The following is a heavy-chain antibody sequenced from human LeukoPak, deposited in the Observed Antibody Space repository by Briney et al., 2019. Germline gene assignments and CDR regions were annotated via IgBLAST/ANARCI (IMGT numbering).Heavy chain of an antibody. V-gene: IGHV3-30*04. J-gene: IGHJ4*02. Sequence: PGGSLRLSCAASGFTFSNYIMHWVRQAPGKGLDWVAVILENGSNQYYADSVKGRFTISRDNSKNTLFLQMNSLRGEDTAMYYCARVQGGGYRTADYWSQGTLVTVSS. CDR1: GFTFSNYI. CDR2: ILENGSNQ. CDR3: ARVQGGGYRTADY. D-gene: IGHD6-19*01.